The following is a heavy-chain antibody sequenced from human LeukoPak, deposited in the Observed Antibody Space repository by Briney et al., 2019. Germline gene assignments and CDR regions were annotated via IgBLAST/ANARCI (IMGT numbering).Heavy chain of an antibody. CDR1: GFAFSNYD. D-gene: IGHD3-10*01. CDR2: TRYDGTNK. CDR3: TKDRRISMIQGVIDAFDI. Sequence: GGSLRLSCAASGFAFSNYDMHWVRQAPGKGLEWVAFTRYDGTNKYYVDSVKGRFTISRDNSKNTLYLQMNSLRAEDTAVYYCTKDRRISMIQGVIDAFDIWGQGTMVTVSS. J-gene: IGHJ3*02. V-gene: IGHV3-30*02.